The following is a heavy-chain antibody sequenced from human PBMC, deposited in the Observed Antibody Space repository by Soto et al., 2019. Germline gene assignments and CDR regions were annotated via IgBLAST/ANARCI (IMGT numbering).Heavy chain of an antibody. CDR3: VSHRNHTVVSGSFFDY. J-gene: IGHJ4*02. CDR1: GGSIASSLYY. D-gene: IGHD3-22*01. Sequence: PSETLSLSCTVSGGSIASSLYYWGWVRQSPGKGLEWIESIYYSGSTHYNPSLKSRVTVSVDTSKNQFSLKLTSVTAADTAVYFCVSHRNHTVVSGSFFDYWSQGTLVT. CDR2: IYYSGST. V-gene: IGHV4-39*01.